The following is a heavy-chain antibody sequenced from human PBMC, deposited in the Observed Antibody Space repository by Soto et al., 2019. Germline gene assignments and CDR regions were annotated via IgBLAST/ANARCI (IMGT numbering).Heavy chain of an antibody. CDR3: ASGQQVIIMYYYGLGA. D-gene: IGHD3-16*01. CDR2: IYSDDGST. J-gene: IGHJ6*02. Sequence: EVQLVETGGGMIQPGGSLRLSCAVSGFTVSTNYMSWVRQAPGKGLEWVTVIYSDDGSTYYADSVKGRFSISRHSSRNTLYLQMNSRRAEDTAVYYCASGQQVIIMYYYGLGAWGQGTTVTVSS. V-gene: IGHV3-53*02. CDR1: GFTVSTNY.